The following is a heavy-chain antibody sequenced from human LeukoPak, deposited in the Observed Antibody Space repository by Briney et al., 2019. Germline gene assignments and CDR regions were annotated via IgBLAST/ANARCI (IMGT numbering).Heavy chain of an antibody. CDR2: ISSSGSTI. J-gene: IGHJ4*02. CDR1: GFTFSSYE. V-gene: IGHV3-48*03. Sequence: GGSLRLSCAASGFTFSSYEMNWVRQAPGKGLEWVSYISSSGSTIYYADSVKGRFTISRDNAKNFLYLQMNSLRAEDTALYYCARGLQLWVLDCWGQGTLVTVYS. CDR3: ARGLQLWVLDC. D-gene: IGHD4-11*01.